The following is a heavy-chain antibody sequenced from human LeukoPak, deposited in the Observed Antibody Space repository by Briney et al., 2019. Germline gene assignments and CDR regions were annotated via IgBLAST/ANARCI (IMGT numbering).Heavy chain of an antibody. CDR3: AREGYYDSSGYSGVEYFQH. CDR1: GFTFSSYS. J-gene: IGHJ1*01. V-gene: IGHV3-30*03. D-gene: IGHD3-22*01. CDR2: ISYDGSNK. Sequence: QAGGSLRLSCAASGFTFSSYSMNWVRQAPGKGLEWVAVISYDGSNKYYADSVKRRFTISRDNSKNTLYLQMNSLRAEDTAVYYCAREGYYDSSGYSGVEYFQHWGQGTLVTVSS.